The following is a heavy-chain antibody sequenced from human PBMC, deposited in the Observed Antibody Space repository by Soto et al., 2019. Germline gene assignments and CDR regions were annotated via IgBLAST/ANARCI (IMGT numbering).Heavy chain of an antibody. CDR2: IYYSGST. CDR1: GGSISSYY. V-gene: IGHV4-59*01. Sequence: SETLSLTCTVSGGSISSYYWSWIRQPPGKGLEWIGYIYYSGSTNYNPSLKSRVTISVDTSKNQFSLKLSSVTAADTAVYYCARGVTIFGVVVGYHYFMDVWGKGTTVIVSS. CDR3: ARGVTIFGVVVGYHYFMDV. J-gene: IGHJ6*03. D-gene: IGHD3-3*01.